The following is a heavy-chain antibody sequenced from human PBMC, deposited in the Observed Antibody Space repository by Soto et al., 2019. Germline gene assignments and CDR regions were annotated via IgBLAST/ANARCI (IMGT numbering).Heavy chain of an antibody. CDR1: GFTFSSYA. Sequence: GGSLRLSCAASGFTFSSYAMHWVRQAPGKGLEWVAVISYDGSNKYYADSVKGRFTISRDNSKNTLYLQMNSLRAEDTAVYYCAKANAVEMATYFDYWGQGT. J-gene: IGHJ4*02. D-gene: IGHD2-8*01. CDR3: AKANAVEMATYFDY. V-gene: IGHV3-30-3*01. CDR2: ISYDGSNK.